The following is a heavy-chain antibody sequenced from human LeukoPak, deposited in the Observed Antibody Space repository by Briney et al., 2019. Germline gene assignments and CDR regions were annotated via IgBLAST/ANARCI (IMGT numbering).Heavy chain of an antibody. CDR2: INHSGST. CDR3: ARGRARGNWFDP. D-gene: IGHD3-10*01. Sequence: PSGTLSLTSAVYGGSFSGYYWSWIRQPPGKGLEWIGEINHSGSTNYNPSLKSRVTISVDTSKNQFSLKLSSVTAADTAVYYCARGRARGNWFDPWGQGTLVTVSS. V-gene: IGHV4-34*01. J-gene: IGHJ5*02. CDR1: GGSFSGYY.